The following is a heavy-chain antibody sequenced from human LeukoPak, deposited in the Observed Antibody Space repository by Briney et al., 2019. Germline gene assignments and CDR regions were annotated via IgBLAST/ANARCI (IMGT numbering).Heavy chain of an antibody. V-gene: IGHV3-11*04. CDR3: ARKDFSSGSFTY. J-gene: IGHJ4*02. D-gene: IGHD3-22*01. CDR1: GFTFNIYY. CDR2: IGLHGYPL. Sequence: PGGSLRLSCAVSGFTFNIYYMSWIRQAPGKGLEWISYIGLHGYPLDYADSVKGRFTISRDNAQNSLYLDMSSLRAEDMAVYYCARKDFSSGSFTYWGQGTLVTVSS.